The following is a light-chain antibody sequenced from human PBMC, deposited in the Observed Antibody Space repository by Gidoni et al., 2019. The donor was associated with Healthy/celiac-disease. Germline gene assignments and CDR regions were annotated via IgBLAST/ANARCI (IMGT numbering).Light chain of an antibody. J-gene: IGKJ4*01. Sequence: EIVLTQSPGTLSLSPGERATLSCRASQSVSSSYLAWYQQKPGQAPRLPFYGASSRATGIPDRFSGSGSGTDFTLTISRLEPEDFAVYYCQQYGSSLLTFGGGTKVEIK. CDR1: QSVSSSY. CDR3: QQYGSSLLT. CDR2: GAS. V-gene: IGKV3-20*01.